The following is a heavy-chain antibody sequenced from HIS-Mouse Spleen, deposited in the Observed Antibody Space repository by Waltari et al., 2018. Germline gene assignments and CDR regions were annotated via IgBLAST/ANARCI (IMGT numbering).Heavy chain of an antibody. CDR2: ISGSGGST. J-gene: IGHJ3*02. D-gene: IGHD6-13*01. CDR1: GFTFSSYA. Sequence: EVQLLESGGGLVQPGGSLRLSCAASGFTFSSYAMSWVRQAPGKGWGWVSAISGSGGSTDYADSGKGRFTISRDNSKNTLYLQMNSLRAEDTAVYYCAKDGRYSSSWYAFDIWGQGTMVTVSS. V-gene: IGHV3-23*01. CDR3: AKDGRYSSSWYAFDI.